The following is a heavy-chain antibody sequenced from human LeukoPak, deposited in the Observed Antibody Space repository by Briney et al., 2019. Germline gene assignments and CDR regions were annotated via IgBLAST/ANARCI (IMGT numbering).Heavy chain of an antibody. CDR3: AKGQVFQCDY. J-gene: IGHJ4*02. D-gene: IGHD6-19*01. Sequence: GGSLRLSCAASGFTFSNSAMNWVRQAPGKGLEWVSAISGSGGSAYYANSVKGRFTISRDNSRNTLYLQMNSLRAEDTAVYYCAKGQVFQCDYWGQGTLVTVSS. V-gene: IGHV3-23*01. CDR2: ISGSGGSA. CDR1: GFTFSNSA.